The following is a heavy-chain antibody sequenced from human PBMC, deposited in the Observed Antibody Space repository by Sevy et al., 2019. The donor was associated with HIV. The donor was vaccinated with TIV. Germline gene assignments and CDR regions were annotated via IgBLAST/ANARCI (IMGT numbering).Heavy chain of an antibody. CDR1: GFTFTNAW. CDR3: TTKAPIAAVGTDY. Sequence: GGSLRLSCVASGFTFTNAWMDWVRQAPGKGLEWVGRIKSKTDGETTAYAAPGKGRFSISRDDSKNTLYLQMNSLKTEDTAVYYCTTKAPIAAVGTDYWGQGTLVTVSS. J-gene: IGHJ4*02. D-gene: IGHD6-13*01. CDR2: IKSKTDGETT. V-gene: IGHV3-15*07.